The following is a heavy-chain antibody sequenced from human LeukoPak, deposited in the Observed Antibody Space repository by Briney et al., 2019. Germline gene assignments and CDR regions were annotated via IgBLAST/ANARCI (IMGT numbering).Heavy chain of an antibody. CDR3: AIGSEPRYYYDSSGYYLVY. J-gene: IGHJ4*02. V-gene: IGHV3-21*04. D-gene: IGHD3-22*01. CDR1: GFTFSSYS. Sequence: GGSLRLSCAASGFTFSSYSMNWVRQAPGKGLEWVSSISSSSSYIYYADSVKGRFTISRDNAKNSLYLQMNSLRAEDTAVYYCAIGSEPRYYYDSSGYYLVYWGQGTLVTVSS. CDR2: ISSSSSYI.